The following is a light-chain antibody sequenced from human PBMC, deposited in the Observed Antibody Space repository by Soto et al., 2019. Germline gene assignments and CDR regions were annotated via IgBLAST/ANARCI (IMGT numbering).Light chain of an antibody. CDR2: GAS. V-gene: IGKV3-20*01. CDR3: QQYGSSSLT. CDR1: QSVTTY. J-gene: IGKJ4*02. Sequence: EIVLTQSPGTLSLSPGERATLSCRASQSVTTYLAWCQQKPGQAPRLLIYGASSRATGIPDRFSGSGSGTDFTLTINRLEPEDVAVYYCQQYGSSSLTFGGGTKVEIK.